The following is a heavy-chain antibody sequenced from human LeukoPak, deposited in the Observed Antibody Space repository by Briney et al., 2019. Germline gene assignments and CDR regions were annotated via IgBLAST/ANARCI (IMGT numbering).Heavy chain of an antibody. CDR3: ARSSYYDSPKHREFDY. J-gene: IGHJ4*02. CDR1: GGSISSGGYY. V-gene: IGHV4-31*03. CDR2: IYYSGST. D-gene: IGHD3-22*01. Sequence: SETLSLTCTVSGGSISSGGYYWSWIRQHPGKGLEWIGYIYYSGSTYYNPSLKSRVTISVDTSKNQFSLKLSSVTAADTAVYYCARSSYYDSPKHREFDYWGQGTLVTVSS.